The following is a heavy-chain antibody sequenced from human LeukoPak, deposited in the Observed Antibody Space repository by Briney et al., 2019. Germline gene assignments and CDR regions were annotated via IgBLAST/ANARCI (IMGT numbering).Heavy chain of an antibody. V-gene: IGHV4-59*01. CDR3: ARGYYYDSSGYWDDAFDI. CDR1: GGSISSYY. J-gene: IGHJ3*02. CDR2: IYYSGST. Sequence: SETLSLTCTVSGGSISSYYWSWIRQPPGKGLEWIGYIYYSGSTSYNPSLKSRVTISVDTSKNQFSLKLSSVTAADTAVYYCARGYYYDSSGYWDDAFDIWGQGTMVTVSS. D-gene: IGHD3-22*01.